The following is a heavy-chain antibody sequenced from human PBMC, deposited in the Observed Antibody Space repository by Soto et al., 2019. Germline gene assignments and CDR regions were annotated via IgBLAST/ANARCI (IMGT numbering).Heavy chain of an antibody. CDR3: ARAGDYYDSSGYPDFDY. CDR1: GGSISSGDYY. J-gene: IGHJ4*02. CDR2: IYYSGST. D-gene: IGHD3-22*01. Sequence: SETLSLTCTVSGGSISSGDYYWSWIRQPPGKGLEWIEYIYYSGSTYYNPSLKSRVTISVDTSKNQFSLKLSSVTAADTAVYYCARAGDYYDSSGYPDFDYWGQGTLVTVSS. V-gene: IGHV4-30-4*01.